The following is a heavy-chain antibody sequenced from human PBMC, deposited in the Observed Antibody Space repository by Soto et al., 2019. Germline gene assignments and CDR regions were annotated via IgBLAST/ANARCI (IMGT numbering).Heavy chain of an antibody. D-gene: IGHD4-4*01. J-gene: IGHJ5*02. CDR3: ARDRGTTVVGNWFDP. CDR2: IYYSGST. CDR1: GGSSSSGGYY. Sequence: QVQLQESGPGLEKPSQTLSLTWTVSGGSSSSGGYYWSWISQHPGKGLEWIGYIYYSGSTYYNPSLKSRVTISVDTSKNQFSLKLSSVTAADTAVYYCARDRGTTVVGNWFDPWGQGTLVTVSS. V-gene: IGHV4-31*02.